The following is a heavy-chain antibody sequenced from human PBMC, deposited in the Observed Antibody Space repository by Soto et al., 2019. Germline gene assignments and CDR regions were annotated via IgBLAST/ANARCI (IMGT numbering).Heavy chain of an antibody. D-gene: IGHD3-16*01. CDR1: GFSLSNARMG. Sequence: QVTLKESGPVLVKPTETLTLTCTVSGFSLSNARMGVSWIRQPPGKALEWLAHIFSNDEKSYSTSLKSRLTLSKGTPKSQVVLTMTNLEPVDKATYYCARIGEGGLAEYWGQGTLVTVSS. CDR3: ARIGEGGLAEY. J-gene: IGHJ4*02. CDR2: IFSNDEK. V-gene: IGHV2-26*01.